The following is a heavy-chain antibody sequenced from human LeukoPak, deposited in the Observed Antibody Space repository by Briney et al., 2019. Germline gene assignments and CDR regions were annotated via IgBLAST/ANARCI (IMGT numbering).Heavy chain of an antibody. CDR2: ISWNSGSI. J-gene: IGHJ4*02. Sequence: PGGSLRLSCAASGFTFDDYAIHWVRQAPGKGLEWVSGISWNSGSIGYADSVKGRFTISRDNSKNTLYLQMNSLRAEDTAVYYCARMGGSYYEALDYWGQGTLVTVSS. CDR1: GFTFDDYA. V-gene: IGHV3-9*01. CDR3: ARMGGSYYEALDY. D-gene: IGHD1-26*01.